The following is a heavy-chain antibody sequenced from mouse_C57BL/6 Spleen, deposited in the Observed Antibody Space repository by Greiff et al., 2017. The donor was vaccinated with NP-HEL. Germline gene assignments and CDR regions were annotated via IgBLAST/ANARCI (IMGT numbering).Heavy chain of an antibody. V-gene: IGHV1-52*01. J-gene: IGHJ4*01. CDR2: IDPSDSET. CDR3: ARGAYSRAMDY. D-gene: IGHD1-1*01. Sequence: QVQLQQPGAELVRPGSSVKLSCKASGYTFTSYWMHWVKQRPIQGLEWIGNIDPSDSETHYNQKFKDKATLTVDKSSSTAYMQLSSLTSEDSAVYYCARGAYSRAMDYWGQGTSVTVSS. CDR1: GYTFTSYW.